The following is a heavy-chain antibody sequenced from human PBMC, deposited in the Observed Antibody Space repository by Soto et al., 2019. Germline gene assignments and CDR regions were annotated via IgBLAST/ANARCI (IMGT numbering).Heavy chain of an antibody. CDR1: GGSISSYY. Sequence: SSETLSLTCTVSGGSISSYYWSWIRQPPGKGLEWIGYIYYSGSTNYNPSLKSRVTISVDTSKNQFSLKLSSVTAADTAVYYCARANQAVTTINYYYYMDVWGKGTTVTVSS. V-gene: IGHV4-59*01. CDR3: ARANQAVTTINYYYYMDV. CDR2: IYYSGST. J-gene: IGHJ6*03. D-gene: IGHD4-4*01.